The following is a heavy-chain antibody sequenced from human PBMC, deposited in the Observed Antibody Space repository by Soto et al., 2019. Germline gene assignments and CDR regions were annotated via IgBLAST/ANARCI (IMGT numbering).Heavy chain of an antibody. J-gene: IGHJ4*02. CDR1: GLTFGSRA. D-gene: IGHD3-10*01. CDR3: ARGSTDSYPGSRIFDF. CDR2: ITDTGGDA. V-gene: IGHV3-23*01. Sequence: GGSLSLSCVASGLTFGSRAMTWFRQAPWEGLQWVSTITDTGGDAKYADSVRGRFVISRDNSKKTLYLQMTSLTAEDSAMYYCARGSTDSYPGSRIFDFWGRGTLVTVSS.